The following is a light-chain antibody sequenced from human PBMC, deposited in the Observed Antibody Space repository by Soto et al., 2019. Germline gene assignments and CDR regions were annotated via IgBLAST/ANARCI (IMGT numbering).Light chain of an antibody. Sequence: DIQMTQSPSTLSASVGDRVTITCRASQSISSWLAWYQQKPGKAPKSLIYKASTLESGVPSRFSGSGSGTEFTLTISSLQPDDFATYYCQHYNSYSWTFGQGTKVDIK. V-gene: IGKV1-5*03. CDR2: KAS. J-gene: IGKJ1*01. CDR1: QSISSW. CDR3: QHYNSYSWT.